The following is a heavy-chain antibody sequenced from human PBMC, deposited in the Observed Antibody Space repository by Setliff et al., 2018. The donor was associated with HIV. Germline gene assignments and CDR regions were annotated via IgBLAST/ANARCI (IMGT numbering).Heavy chain of an antibody. Sequence: SETLSLTCTVPGGSINRSNYYWSWIRQPAGKGLEWIGRIYTSGSTNYNPSLKSRVTMSVDTSKNQFSLKLSSVTAADTAVYYCARAYFGSGIYYWGQGTLVTVSS. CDR3: ARAYFGSGIYY. D-gene: IGHD3-10*01. CDR1: GGSINRSNYY. J-gene: IGHJ4*02. CDR2: IYTSGST. V-gene: IGHV4-61*02.